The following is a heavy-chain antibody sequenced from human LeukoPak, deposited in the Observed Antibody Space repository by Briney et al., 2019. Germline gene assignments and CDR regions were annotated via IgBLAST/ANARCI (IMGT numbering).Heavy chain of an antibody. CDR3: ARGETARVDY. J-gene: IGHJ4*02. Sequence: GGSLRLSCAASGFTFSIYDMNWVRQAPGKVLEWLSYISSGSSTIYYADSVEGRFTISRDNAKNSLYLQMNSLRDEDTAVYFCARGETARVDYWGQGILVTVSS. V-gene: IGHV3-48*02. D-gene: IGHD3-16*01. CDR2: ISSGSSTI. CDR1: GFTFSIYD.